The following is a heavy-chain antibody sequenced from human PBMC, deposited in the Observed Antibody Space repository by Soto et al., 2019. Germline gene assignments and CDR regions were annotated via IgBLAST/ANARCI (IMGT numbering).Heavy chain of an antibody. J-gene: IGHJ5*02. Sequence: PSETLALTCAVYGGSFSDYYGSWIRQPPGMGQEWIGELTTSTSTHYTPSPPSRVTISVHTSQIQFSLKLTSVTAAPTAVYYCARGYRCTRYFSAFNWFDLWRQVTLVTVS. V-gene: IGHV4-34*01. D-gene: IGHD3-9*01. CDR3: ARGYRCTRYFSAFNWFDL. CDR1: GGSFSDYY. CDR2: LTTSTST.